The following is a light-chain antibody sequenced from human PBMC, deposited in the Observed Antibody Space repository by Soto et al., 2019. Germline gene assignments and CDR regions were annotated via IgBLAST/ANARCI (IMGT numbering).Light chain of an antibody. CDR3: QQYRNWPLT. V-gene: IGKV3-15*01. CDR2: GAS. Sequence: EIVLTQSPATPSVSPGERVTLSCRASQSVDINLAWYQQKPGQAPRLLIYGASTRATDMPGRFSGRGSGTEFPLTISSLQSEDYAVYYCQQYRNWPLTFGGGTKVDI. CDR1: QSVDIN. J-gene: IGKJ4*01.